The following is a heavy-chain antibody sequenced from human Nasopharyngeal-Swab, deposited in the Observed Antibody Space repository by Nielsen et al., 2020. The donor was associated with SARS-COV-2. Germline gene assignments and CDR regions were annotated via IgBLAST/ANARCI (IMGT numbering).Heavy chain of an antibody. Sequence: SETLSLTCTVSGCSISSYYWSWIRQPPGKGLEWIGYIYYSGSTNYNPSLKSRVTISVDTSKNQFSLKLSSVTAADTAVYYCARGSGYYDSSGYSDYWGQGTLVTVSS. CDR1: GCSISSYY. CDR2: IYYSGST. CDR3: ARGSGYYDSSGYSDY. D-gene: IGHD3-22*01. V-gene: IGHV4-59*13. J-gene: IGHJ4*02.